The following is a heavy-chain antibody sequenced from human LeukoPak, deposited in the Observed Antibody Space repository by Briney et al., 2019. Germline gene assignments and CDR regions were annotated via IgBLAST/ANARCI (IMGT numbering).Heavy chain of an antibody. Sequence: SATLSLTCTVSGGSISSNYWSWIRQPPGKGLEWIGYIYSSGPTAYNPSLKSRVTMSGDTSKNQFSLKLTSVTAADTAVYYCARRLGTGYLIYFDSWGQGTLVTVSS. CDR2: IYSSGPT. V-gene: IGHV4-59*08. CDR3: ARRLGTGYLIYFDS. D-gene: IGHD2-8*02. CDR1: GGSISSNY. J-gene: IGHJ4*02.